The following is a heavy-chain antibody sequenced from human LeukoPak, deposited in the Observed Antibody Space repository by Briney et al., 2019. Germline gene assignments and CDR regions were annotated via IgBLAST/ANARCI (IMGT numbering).Heavy chain of an antibody. Sequence: PSETLSLTCTVSGYSISSGYYWGWIRQPPGKGLEWIGSIYHSGSTYYNPSLKSRVTISVDTSKNQFSLKLSSVTAADTAVYYCARALTVTRDCWGQGTLVTVSS. V-gene: IGHV4-38-2*02. J-gene: IGHJ4*02. CDR2: IYHSGST. CDR1: GYSISSGYY. D-gene: IGHD4-17*01. CDR3: ARALTVTRDC.